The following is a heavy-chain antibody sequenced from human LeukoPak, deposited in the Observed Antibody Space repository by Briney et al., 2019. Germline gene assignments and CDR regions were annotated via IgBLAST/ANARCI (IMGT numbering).Heavy chain of an antibody. J-gene: IGHJ4*02. CDR2: IYYSGST. D-gene: IGHD4-17*01. CDR3: ARHVETVTTRFTHYFDY. V-gene: IGHV4-31*03. CDR1: GGSISTGGYY. Sequence: SQTLSLTCTVSGGSISTGGYYWSWIRQYPGKGLEWIGYIYYSGSTNYNPSLKSRVTISVDTSKNQFSLKLSSVTAADTAVYYCARHVETVTTRFTHYFDYWGQGTLVTVPS.